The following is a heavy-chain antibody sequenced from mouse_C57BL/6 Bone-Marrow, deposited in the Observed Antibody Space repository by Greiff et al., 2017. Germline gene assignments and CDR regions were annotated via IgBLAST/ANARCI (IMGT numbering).Heavy chain of an antibody. D-gene: IGHD2-12*01. V-gene: IGHV1-52*01. Sequence: QVQLKESGAELVRPGSSVKLSCKASGYTFTSYWMHWVKQRPIQGLEWIGNIDPSDSETHYNQKFKDKATLTVDKSSGTAYMQLSSLTSEDTAVDYCARDLYDSRRDWYFDVWGTGTTVTVSS. CDR3: ARDLYDSRRDWYFDV. CDR1: GYTFTSYW. CDR2: IDPSDSET. J-gene: IGHJ1*03.